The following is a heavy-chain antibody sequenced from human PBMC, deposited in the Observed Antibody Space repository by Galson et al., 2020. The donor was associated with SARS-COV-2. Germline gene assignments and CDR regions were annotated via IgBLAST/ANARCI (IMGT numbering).Heavy chain of an antibody. CDR3: ARGSTDFYDSSSGTYYHYMDV. J-gene: IGHJ6*03. V-gene: IGHV4-34*01. CDR1: GGSLSGYY. CDR2: INHSGST. Sequence: TLSLTCVVYGGSLSGYYWTWIRQPPGKGLEWVGEINHSGSTKYNPSLKSRVTISIDTSKKQFSLKLNTVTAADTAVYYCARGSTDFYDSSSGTYYHYMDVWGEGTTVTVSS. D-gene: IGHD3-22*01.